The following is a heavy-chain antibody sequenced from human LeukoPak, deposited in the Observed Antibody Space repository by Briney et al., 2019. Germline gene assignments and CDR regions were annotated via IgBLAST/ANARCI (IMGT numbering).Heavy chain of an antibody. V-gene: IGHV6-1*01. Sequence: SQTLSLTCAISGDSVSSNSAAWNWIRQSPSRGLEWLGRTYYRSKWYNDYAVSVKSRITINPDTSKNQFSLQLNSMTPEDTAVYYCARELYDFWSGYYPRYYYYMDVWGKGTTVTVSS. CDR3: ARELYDFWSGYYPRYYYYMDV. CDR2: TYYRSKWYN. CDR1: GDSVSSNSAA. J-gene: IGHJ6*03. D-gene: IGHD3-3*01.